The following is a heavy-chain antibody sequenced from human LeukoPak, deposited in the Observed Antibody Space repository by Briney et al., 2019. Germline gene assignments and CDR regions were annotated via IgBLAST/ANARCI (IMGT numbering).Heavy chain of an antibody. CDR2: MNPNSGNT. CDR3: GRGVQELHYYYYYMVV. V-gene: IGHV1-8*01. CDR1: GYTFTSYD. Sequence: ASVKVSCKASGYTFTSYDTNWVRQATGQEREWMGWMNPNSGNTSYAQKYQGRVTMSRNTSISTAYMELSSLRSGDTAVYYCGRGVQELHYYYYYMVVSGEGATVTVSS. J-gene: IGHJ6*03. D-gene: IGHD1-7*01.